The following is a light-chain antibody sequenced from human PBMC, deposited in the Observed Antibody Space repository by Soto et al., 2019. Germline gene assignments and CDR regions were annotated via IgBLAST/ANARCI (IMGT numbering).Light chain of an antibody. CDR1: QSVGTN. CDR2: GAS. CDR3: QQRSNWPPET. Sequence: EIVMTQSPAILSVSPGETATLSCRASQSVGTNLAWFQHKPGQAPRLLIYGASTRASGIPASFSGSGSGTDFTLTISSLQSTDFGVYYCQQRSNWPPETFGQGTKLEIK. J-gene: IGKJ2*01. V-gene: IGKV3-15*01.